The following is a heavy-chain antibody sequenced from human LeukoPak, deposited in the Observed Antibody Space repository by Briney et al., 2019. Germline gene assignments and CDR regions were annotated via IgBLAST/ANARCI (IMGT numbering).Heavy chain of an antibody. Sequence: SQPLSLPCTVSGGSISSGGYSWTWIRQHPGQGLEWIGYIYYSGTTYYNPSLKSRVTISVDTSKNQFSLKLSSVTAADTAVYFCARASGDSSGFDYWGQGTLVTVSS. J-gene: IGHJ4*02. D-gene: IGHD3-22*01. V-gene: IGHV4-31*03. CDR1: GGSISSGGYS. CDR2: IYYSGTT. CDR3: ARASGDSSGFDY.